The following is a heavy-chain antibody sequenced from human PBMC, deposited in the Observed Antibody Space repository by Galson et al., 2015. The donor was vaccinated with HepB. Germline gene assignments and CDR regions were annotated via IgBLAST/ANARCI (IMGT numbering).Heavy chain of an antibody. CDR2: INTYNGDT. Sequence: SVKVSCKASGYTFTKYGISWVRQAPGQGLEWMGWINTYNGDTEYVQKLQGRVTMTTDTFTNTAYMDLTSLTSDDTAMYYCARDDIIADGSYWGPGTLVTVSS. CDR1: GYTFTKYG. V-gene: IGHV1-18*04. J-gene: IGHJ4*02. CDR3: ARDDIIADGSY. D-gene: IGHD2/OR15-2a*01.